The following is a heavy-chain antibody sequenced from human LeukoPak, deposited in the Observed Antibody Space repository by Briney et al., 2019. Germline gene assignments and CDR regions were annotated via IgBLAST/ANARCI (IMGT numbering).Heavy chain of an antibody. CDR2: FDPEDGET. J-gene: IGHJ4*02. V-gene: IGHV1-24*01. Sequence: ASVKVSCKVSGYTLTELSMHWVRQAPGKGLEWMGGFDPEDGETIYAQKFQGRVTMTEDTSTDTAYMELSSLRSEDTAVYYCATSILTGYALDYWGQGTLVTVSS. D-gene: IGHD3-9*01. CDR1: GYTLTELS. CDR3: ATSILTGYALDY.